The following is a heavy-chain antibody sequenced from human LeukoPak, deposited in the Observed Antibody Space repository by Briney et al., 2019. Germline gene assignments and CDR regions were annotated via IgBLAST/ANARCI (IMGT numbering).Heavy chain of an antibody. CDR3: AREEMATIQYFDY. Sequence: PSQTLSLTCTVSGGSIRSGGYYWTWIRQHPGKGLEWIGYIYYSGHTYYNPSLKSRITISVDTSKNQFSLKLSSVTAADTAVYYCAREEMATIQYFDYWGQGTLVTVSS. J-gene: IGHJ4*02. V-gene: IGHV4-31*03. CDR1: GGSIRSGGYY. D-gene: IGHD5-24*01. CDR2: IYYSGHT.